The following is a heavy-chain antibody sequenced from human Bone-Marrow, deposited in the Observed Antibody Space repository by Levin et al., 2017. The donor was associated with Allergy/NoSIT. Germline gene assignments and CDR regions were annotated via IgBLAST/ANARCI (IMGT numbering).Heavy chain of an antibody. CDR3: ARPRRQWLETDAFDI. CDR1: GGSISSYY. V-gene: IGHV4-59*08. CDR2: IYYSGST. D-gene: IGHD6-19*01. J-gene: IGHJ3*02. Sequence: SETLSLTCTVSGGSISSYYWSWIRQPPGKGLEWIGYIYYSGSTNYNPSLKSRVTISVDTSKNQFSLKLSSVTAADTAVYYCARPRRQWLETDAFDIWGQGTMVTVSS.